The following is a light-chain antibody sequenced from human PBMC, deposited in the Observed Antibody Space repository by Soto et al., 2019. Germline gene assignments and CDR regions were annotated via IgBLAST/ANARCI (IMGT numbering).Light chain of an antibody. CDR1: QSISSW. Sequence: DIQMTQSPSTLSAFVGDRVTITCRASQSISSWLAWYQQKPGKAPKLLIYDASSLESGVPSRFSGSGSGTEFTLTLSSLQPDDFATYYCQQYNSYSAYTFGQGTQLEIK. J-gene: IGKJ2*01. V-gene: IGKV1-5*01. CDR2: DAS. CDR3: QQYNSYSAYT.